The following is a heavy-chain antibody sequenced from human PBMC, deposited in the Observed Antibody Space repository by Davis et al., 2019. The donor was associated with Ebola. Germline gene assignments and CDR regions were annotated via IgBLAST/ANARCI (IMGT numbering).Heavy chain of an antibody. V-gene: IGHV5-51*01. D-gene: IGHD2-21*02. CDR1: GYSFTSYW. CDR2: IYPGDSDT. J-gene: IGHJ4*02. CDR3: ARHPYCGGDCYSLDY. Sequence: GESLKISCKGSGYSFTSYWIGWVRQMPGKGLEWMGIIYPGDSDTRYSPSFQGQVTISADKSISTAYLQWSSLKASDTAMYYCARHPYCGGDCYSLDYWGQGTLVTVSS.